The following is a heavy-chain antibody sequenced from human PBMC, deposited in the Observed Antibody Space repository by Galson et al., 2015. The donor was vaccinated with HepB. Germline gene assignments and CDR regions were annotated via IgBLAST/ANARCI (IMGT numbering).Heavy chain of an antibody. Sequence: SVKVSCKASGYTFTGYYMHWVRQAPGQGLEWMGWINPNSGGTNYARRFQGRVTMTRDTSINTAYMDLSRLTSDDTAVYFCARDQSSTSAYYYYYYGMDVWGLGTTVTVSS. CDR1: GYTFTGYY. D-gene: IGHD2-2*01. V-gene: IGHV1-2*02. CDR2: INPNSGGT. J-gene: IGHJ6*02. CDR3: ARDQSSTSAYYYYYYGMDV.